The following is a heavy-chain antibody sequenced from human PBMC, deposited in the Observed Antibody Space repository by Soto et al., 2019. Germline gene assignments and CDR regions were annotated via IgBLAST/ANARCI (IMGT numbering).Heavy chain of an antibody. CDR2: ISGSGGST. CDR1: GFTFSDYC. Sequence: GGSLRHSCAASGFTFSDYCMSWIRQAPGKGLEWVSAISGSGGSTYYADSVKGRFTISRDNSKNTLYLQMNSLRAEDTAVYYCAKSYSSGWYGYFDYWGQGTLVTVSS. J-gene: IGHJ4*02. CDR3: AKSYSSGWYGYFDY. D-gene: IGHD6-19*01. V-gene: IGHV3-23*01.